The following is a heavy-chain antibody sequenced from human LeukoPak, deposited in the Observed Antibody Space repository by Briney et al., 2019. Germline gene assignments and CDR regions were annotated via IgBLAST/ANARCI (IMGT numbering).Heavy chain of an antibody. Sequence: GRSLRLSCAASGFTFSSYGMHWVRQAPGKGLEWVAVISYDGSNKYYADSVKGRFTISRDNSKNTLYLQMNGLRAEDTAVYYCAKGYSYGYSYGMDVWGQGTTVTVSS. CDR1: GFTFSSYG. V-gene: IGHV3-30*18. J-gene: IGHJ6*02. CDR3: AKGYSYGYSYGMDV. D-gene: IGHD5-18*01. CDR2: ISYDGSNK.